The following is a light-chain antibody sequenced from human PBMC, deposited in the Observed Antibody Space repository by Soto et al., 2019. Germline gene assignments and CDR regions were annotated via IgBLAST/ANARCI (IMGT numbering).Light chain of an antibody. V-gene: IGKV3-20*01. Sequence: EIVLTQSPGTLSLSPGERATLSCRASQSVSSSFLAWYQQKVGQAPRLLIYGASSRATGIPDRFSGSGSGTDCTLSISRLEPGDFAVYYCQQYGSCPRAFGQGTRLDIK. CDR2: GAS. CDR1: QSVSSSF. CDR3: QQYGSCPRA. J-gene: IGKJ5*01.